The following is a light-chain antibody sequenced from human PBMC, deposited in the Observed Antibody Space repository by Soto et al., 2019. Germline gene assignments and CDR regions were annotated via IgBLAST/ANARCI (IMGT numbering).Light chain of an antibody. CDR3: LQYYSYPLT. Sequence: DIQMTQSPAPLSGSVGDRVTITCRASQTISSWLAWYQQKPGKAPKLLIYKASTLKSGVPSRFSGSGSGTEFTLTISSLQPDDFATYYCLQYYSYPLTFGGGTKVDIK. CDR2: KAS. J-gene: IGKJ4*01. V-gene: IGKV1-5*03. CDR1: QTISSW.